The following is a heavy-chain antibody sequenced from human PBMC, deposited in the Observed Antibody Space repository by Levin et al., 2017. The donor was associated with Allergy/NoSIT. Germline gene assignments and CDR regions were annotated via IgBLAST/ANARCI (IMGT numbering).Heavy chain of an antibody. CDR2: ISWNSGSI. J-gene: IGHJ6*02. V-gene: IGHV3-9*01. CDR1: GFTFDDYA. CDR3: AKDMWGCSGGSCYYNGVYYYYGMDV. Sequence: PGGSLRLSCAASGFTFDDYAMHWVRQAPGKGLEWVSGISWNSGSIGYADSVKGRFTISRDNAKNSLYLQMNSLRAEDTALYYCAKDMWGCSGGSCYYNGVYYYYGMDVWGQGTTVTVSS. D-gene: IGHD2-15*01.